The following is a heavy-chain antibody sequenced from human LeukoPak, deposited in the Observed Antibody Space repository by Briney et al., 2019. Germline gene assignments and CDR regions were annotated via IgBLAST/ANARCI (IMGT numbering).Heavy chain of an antibody. Sequence: GGSLRLSCTASGFTFGDYAMSWVRQAPGKGLEWVGFIRSKAYGGTTEYAASVKGRFTISRDDSKSIAYLQMNSLKTEDTAVYYCTRAYEYSGYDPAQGYWGQGTLVTVSS. D-gene: IGHD5-12*01. V-gene: IGHV3-49*04. J-gene: IGHJ4*02. CDR2: IRSKAYGGTT. CDR1: GFTFGDYA. CDR3: TRAYEYSGYDPAQGY.